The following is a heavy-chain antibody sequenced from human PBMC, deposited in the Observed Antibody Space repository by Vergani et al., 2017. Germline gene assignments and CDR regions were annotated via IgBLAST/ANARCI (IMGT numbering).Heavy chain of an antibody. V-gene: IGHV3-7*04. D-gene: IGHD6-19*01. CDR2: IKQDGSEK. J-gene: IGHJ6*03. Sequence: EVQLVESGGGLVQPGGSLRLSCAASGFTFSSYWMSWVRQAPGKGLEWVANIKQDGSEKYYVDSVKGRFTISRDNAKNSLYLQMNSLRAEDTAVYDCARGHSSGWYVYYYYYYMDVWGKGTTVTVSS. CDR1: GFTFSSYW. CDR3: ARGHSSGWYVYYYYYYMDV.